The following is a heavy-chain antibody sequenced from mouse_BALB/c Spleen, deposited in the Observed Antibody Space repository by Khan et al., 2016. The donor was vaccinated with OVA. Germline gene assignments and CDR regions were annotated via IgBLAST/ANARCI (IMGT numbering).Heavy chain of an antibody. Sequence: EVKLEESGPGLVKPSQSLSLTCTVTGYSITSDYAWYWIRQFPGNKLEWMVHISYSGSTNYNPALKSRISITRNTSKNQFFLQLNSVTTEDTATYYCARDCYGYNCAMDYWGQGTSVTVSS. CDR2: ISYSGST. D-gene: IGHD2-3*01. J-gene: IGHJ4*01. CDR1: GYSITSDYA. V-gene: IGHV3-2*02. CDR3: ARDCYGYNCAMDY.